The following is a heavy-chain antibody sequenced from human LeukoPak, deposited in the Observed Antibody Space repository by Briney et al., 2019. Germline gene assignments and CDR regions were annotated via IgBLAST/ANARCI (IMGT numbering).Heavy chain of an antibody. V-gene: IGHV4-30-4*08. J-gene: IGHJ4*02. D-gene: IGHD6-13*01. Sequence: WVRQPPGKGLEWIGYIYYSGSTYYNPSLKSRVTISVDTSKNRFSLKLSSVTAADTAVYYCARTPYSSSPDYWGQGTLVTVSS. CDR2: IYYSGST. CDR3: ARTPYSSSPDY.